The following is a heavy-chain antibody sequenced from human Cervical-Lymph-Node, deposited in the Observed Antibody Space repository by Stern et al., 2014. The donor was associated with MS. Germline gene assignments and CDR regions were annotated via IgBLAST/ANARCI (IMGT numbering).Heavy chain of an antibody. D-gene: IGHD6-13*01. CDR3: ARDRRQQLAHYYYYGMDV. CDR2: ISAYNGNT. J-gene: IGHJ6*02. Sequence: VQLVESGAEVKKPGASVKVSCKASGYTFTSYGISWVRQAPGQGLEWMGWISAYNGNTNYAQKLQGRVTMTTDTSTSTAYMELRSLRSDDTAVYYCARDRRQQLAHYYYYGMDVWGQGTTVTVSS. V-gene: IGHV1-18*01. CDR1: GYTFTSYG.